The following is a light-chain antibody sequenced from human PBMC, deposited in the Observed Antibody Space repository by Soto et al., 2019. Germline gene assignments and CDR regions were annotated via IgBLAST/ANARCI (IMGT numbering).Light chain of an antibody. V-gene: IGKV1-27*01. CDR3: QKYNSALLT. CDR1: QDFSNY. J-gene: IGKJ4*01. Sequence: DIPMTQSPSSLSASVGDRVTITCRASQDFSNYLAWYQQKPGKVPKLLIYGASTLQSGVASRFSGSGSGTEFTLTISSLQPEDVATYYCQKYNSALLTFGGGTKVEIK. CDR2: GAS.